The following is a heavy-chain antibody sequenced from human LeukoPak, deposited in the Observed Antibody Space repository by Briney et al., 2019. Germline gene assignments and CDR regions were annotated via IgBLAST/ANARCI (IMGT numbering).Heavy chain of an antibody. V-gene: IGHV1-46*01. J-gene: IGHJ6*02. D-gene: IGHD1-26*01. CDR3: ARGGTYYYYGMDV. Sequence: GASVKVSCKASGYTFTSYYMHWVRQAPGQGLEWMGIINPSGGSTSYAQKFQGRVAMTRDTSTSTVYMELSSLRSEDTAICYCARGGTYYYYGMDVWGQGTTVTVSS. CDR1: GYTFTSYY. CDR2: INPSGGST.